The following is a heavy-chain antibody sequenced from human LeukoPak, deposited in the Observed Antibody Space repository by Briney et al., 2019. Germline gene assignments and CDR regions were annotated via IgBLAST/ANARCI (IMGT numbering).Heavy chain of an antibody. J-gene: IGHJ4*02. CDR3: ARTELVVVVASPFDY. CDR1: GYRFSSYG. V-gene: IGHV1-18*01. D-gene: IGHD2-15*01. CDR2: ISAYNGNT. Sequence: ASVKVSCKASGYRFSSYGITWVRQAPGQGLEWMAWISAYNGNTNYAQKFQGRVTVTTDTSTSTAYMELRSLISDDTAVYYCARTELVVVVASPFDYWGQGTLITVSS.